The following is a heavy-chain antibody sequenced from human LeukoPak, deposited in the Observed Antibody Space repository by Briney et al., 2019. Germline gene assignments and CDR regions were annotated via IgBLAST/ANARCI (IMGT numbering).Heavy chain of an antibody. CDR3: ARLAVSGSYYVPPDY. CDR2: IYPGDSDT. V-gene: IGHV5-51*01. CDR1: GYSFTNYW. Sequence: GESLKISCKGSGYSFTNYWIGWVRQMPGKGLEWMGIIYPGDSDTRYSPSFQGQVTISADKSISTAYLQWSSLKASDTAMYYCARLAVSGSYYVPPDYWGQGTLVTVSS. D-gene: IGHD1-26*01. J-gene: IGHJ4*02.